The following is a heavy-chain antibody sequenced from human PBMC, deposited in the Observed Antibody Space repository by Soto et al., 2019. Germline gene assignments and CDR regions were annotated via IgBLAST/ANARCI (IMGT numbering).Heavy chain of an antibody. V-gene: IGHV1-18*01. Sequence: QVHLVQSGAEVKKPGASVKVSCKGSGYDFTTYGITWVRQAPGQGLEWMAWISAHNGNTDYAQKLQGRVTVTRDTPTNTAYMGLRSLRSDDTAMYYCARGRYGDYWGQGALVTVSS. D-gene: IGHD1-1*01. CDR3: ARGRYGDY. CDR1: GYDFTTYG. J-gene: IGHJ4*02. CDR2: ISAHNGNT.